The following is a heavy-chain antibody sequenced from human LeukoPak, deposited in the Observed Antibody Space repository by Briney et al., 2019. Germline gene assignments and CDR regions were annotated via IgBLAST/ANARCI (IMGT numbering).Heavy chain of an antibody. CDR1: GGSISSNNW. J-gene: IGHJ4*02. Sequence: SETLSLTCAVSGGSISSNNWWGWVRQPPGKGLEWIGEIYHSGSPNYNPSLKSRVTISVDKSRNHYSLNLSSVTATDTAVYYCARVNINNWHSCDYWGQGTLVTVSS. D-gene: IGHD1-1*01. CDR3: ARVNINNWHSCDY. CDR2: IYHSGSP. V-gene: IGHV4-4*02.